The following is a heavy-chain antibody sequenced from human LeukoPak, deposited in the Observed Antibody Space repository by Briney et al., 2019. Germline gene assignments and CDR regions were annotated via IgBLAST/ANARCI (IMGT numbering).Heavy chain of an antibody. CDR3: ARVPAYYYDSSGYSYYFDY. CDR1: GGSISSSSYY. D-gene: IGHD3-22*01. J-gene: IGHJ4*02. V-gene: IGHV4-39*07. Sequence: SETLSLTCTVSGGSISSSSYYWGWIRQPPGKGLEWIGSIYYSGSTYYNPSLKSRVTISVDTSKNQFSLKLSSVTAADTAVYYCARVPAYYYDSSGYSYYFDYWGQGTLVTVSS. CDR2: IYYSGST.